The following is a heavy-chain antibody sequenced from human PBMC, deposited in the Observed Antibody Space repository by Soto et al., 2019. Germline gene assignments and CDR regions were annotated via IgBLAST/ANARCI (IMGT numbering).Heavy chain of an antibody. Sequence: GGSLRLSCTASGFTFSDYAMDWVRQAPGKGLQWVSGISASGGNMYYAESVRGRFTISRDNPRNTLYLEMHSLRVEDTAVYYCAKVNFTSSWYESLDSWSQGDLVTVSS. D-gene: IGHD6-13*01. CDR1: GFTFSDYA. V-gene: IGHV3-23*01. CDR2: ISASGGNM. CDR3: AKVNFTSSWYESLDS. J-gene: IGHJ4*02.